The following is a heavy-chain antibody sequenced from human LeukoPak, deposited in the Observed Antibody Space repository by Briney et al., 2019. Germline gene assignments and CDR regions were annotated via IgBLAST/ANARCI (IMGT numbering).Heavy chain of an antibody. CDR3: ARCGYSYGYGYFDY. D-gene: IGHD5-18*01. CDR1: GFTFSDYY. Sequence: KSGGSLRLSCAASGFTFSDYYMSWIRQAPGKGLEWVSYISSSGNTIYYADSVKGRFTISRDNAENSLYLQVNSLRAEDTAVYYCARCGYSYGYGYFDYWGQGTLVTVSS. V-gene: IGHV3-11*04. CDR2: ISSSGNTI. J-gene: IGHJ4*02.